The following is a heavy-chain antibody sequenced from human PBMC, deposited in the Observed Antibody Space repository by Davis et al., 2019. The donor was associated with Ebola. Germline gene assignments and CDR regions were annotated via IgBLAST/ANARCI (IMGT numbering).Heavy chain of an antibody. D-gene: IGHD6-19*01. CDR2: ISYDGSNK. J-gene: IGHJ4*02. V-gene: IGHV3-30-3*01. CDR3: ASSSGFDY. Sequence: PGGSLRLSCAASGFTFSSYAMSWVRQAPGKGLEWVAVISYDGSNKYYADSVKGRFTISRDNSKNTLYLQMNSLRAEDTAVYYCASSSGFDYWGQGTLVTVSS. CDR1: GFTFSSYA.